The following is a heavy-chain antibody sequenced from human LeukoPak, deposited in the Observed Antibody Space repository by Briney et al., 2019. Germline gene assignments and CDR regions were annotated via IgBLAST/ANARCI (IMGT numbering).Heavy chain of an antibody. J-gene: IGHJ4*02. CDR1: GFTFSTYG. V-gene: IGHV3-23*01. CDR2: ISGSGGST. CDR3: AKEGYVVTMGFCFDY. Sequence: GGSLRLSCAASGFTFSTYGMSWVRQAPGKGLEWVSAISGSGGSTYYADSVKGRFTISRDNSKNTLYLQMNSLRAEDTAIYYCAKEGYVVTMGFCFDYWGQGTLVTVSS. D-gene: IGHD5-12*01.